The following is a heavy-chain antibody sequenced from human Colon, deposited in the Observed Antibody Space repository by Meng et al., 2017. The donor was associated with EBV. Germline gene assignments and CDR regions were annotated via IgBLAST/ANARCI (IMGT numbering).Heavy chain of an antibody. CDR3: ASLYGDSSVWYLDI. Sequence: QVQLQESGPGLVTPSQTLSRTCTVSGGSISSGNHYWSWIRQHPGKGLEYIGYIYYSGSTYYNPSLKSRVIISVDTSKNQFSLRLNSVTAADTAVYYCASLYGDSSVWYLDIWGRGTLVTVAS. V-gene: IGHV4-31*03. J-gene: IGHJ2*01. CDR2: IYYSGST. D-gene: IGHD4-17*01. CDR1: GGSISSGNHY.